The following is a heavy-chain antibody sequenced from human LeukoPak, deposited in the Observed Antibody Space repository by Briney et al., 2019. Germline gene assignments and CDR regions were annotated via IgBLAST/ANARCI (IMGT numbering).Heavy chain of an antibody. CDR2: IKSDGST. CDR3: ARAPSEIGGYYPEYFRH. D-gene: IGHD3-22*01. V-gene: IGHV3-74*01. J-gene: IGHJ1*01. CDR1: GFTFSSYW. Sequence: GGSLRLSCAASGFTFSSYWMHWVRHAPGKGLGWVSRIKSDGSTKYSESVKGRFTISRYNPKNTVSLQINSLRAEDTGVYYCARAPSEIGGYYPEYFRHWGQGTLVTVSS.